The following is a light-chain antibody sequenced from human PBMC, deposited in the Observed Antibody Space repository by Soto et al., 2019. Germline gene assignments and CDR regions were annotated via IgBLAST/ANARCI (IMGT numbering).Light chain of an antibody. CDR3: QQSYKMPS. CDR1: RNVSIY. Sequence: IPLTQSPSAIPTPVGGGLTLPCRASRNVSIYLNWYQHKPGKGPTLLIHATSNLQIGVPCRFSGSGSGTEFTLTISSLEPEDFGTYYCQQSYKMPSFGQGTRLEIK. V-gene: IGKV1-39*01. CDR2: ATS. J-gene: IGKJ5*01.